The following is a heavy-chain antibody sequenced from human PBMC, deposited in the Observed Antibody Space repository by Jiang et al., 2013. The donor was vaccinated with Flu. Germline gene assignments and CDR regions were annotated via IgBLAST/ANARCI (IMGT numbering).Heavy chain of an antibody. CDR3: ARGRGSMVRGAHYYGMDV. D-gene: IGHD3-10*01. J-gene: IGHJ6*02. CDR1: GGSFSGYY. V-gene: IGHV4-34*01. CDR2: SIIVEST. Sequence: LLKPSETLSLTCAVYGGSFSGYYWSWIRQPPREGAGVDWGKSIIVESTNYNPSLKSRVTISVDTSKNQFSLKLSSVTAADTAVYYCARGRGSMVRGAHYYGMDVWGQGTTVTVSS.